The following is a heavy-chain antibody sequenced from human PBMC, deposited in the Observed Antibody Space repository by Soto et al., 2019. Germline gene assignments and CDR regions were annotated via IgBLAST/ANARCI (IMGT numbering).Heavy chain of an antibody. CDR1: GFTFSSYG. Sequence: VQLVESGGGLVQPGGSLRLSCAASGFTFSSYGMHWVRQAPGKGLEWVAVIWYDGSNKYYADSVKGRFTISRDNSKNTLYLQMNSLRAEDTAVYYCARDLGSSWAYYFDYWGQGTLVTVSS. CDR3: ARDLGSSWAYYFDY. V-gene: IGHV3-33*08. CDR2: IWYDGSNK. D-gene: IGHD6-13*01. J-gene: IGHJ4*02.